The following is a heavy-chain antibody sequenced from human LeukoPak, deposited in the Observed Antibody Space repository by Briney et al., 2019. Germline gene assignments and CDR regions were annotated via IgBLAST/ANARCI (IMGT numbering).Heavy chain of an antibody. CDR2: ISYDGSNK. J-gene: IGHJ4*02. V-gene: IGHV3-30*18. Sequence: GGSLRLSCAASGFTFSSYSMNWVRQAPGKGLEWVAVISYDGSNKYYADSVKGRFTISRDNSKNTLYLQMNSLRAEDTAVYYCAKDDSNYFDYWGQGTLVTVSS. CDR3: AKDDSNYFDY. CDR1: GFTFSSYS. D-gene: IGHD3-22*01.